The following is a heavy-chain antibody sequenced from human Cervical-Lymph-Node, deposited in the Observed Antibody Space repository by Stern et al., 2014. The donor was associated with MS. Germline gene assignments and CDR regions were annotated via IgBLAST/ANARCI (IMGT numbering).Heavy chain of an antibody. Sequence: QVTLRESGPALVKPTQTLTLTCTFSGFSLSTSGMCVSWIRQPPGKALEWLARIDWGDDKYYSTSLKTRLTISKDTSKNQVVLTMTNMDPVDTATYYCARIHLGIAVAGTPGGDYYGMDVWGQGTTVTVSS. D-gene: IGHD6-19*01. CDR3: ARIHLGIAVAGTPGGDYYGMDV. J-gene: IGHJ6*02. V-gene: IGHV2-70*15. CDR2: IDWGDDK. CDR1: GFSLSTSGMC.